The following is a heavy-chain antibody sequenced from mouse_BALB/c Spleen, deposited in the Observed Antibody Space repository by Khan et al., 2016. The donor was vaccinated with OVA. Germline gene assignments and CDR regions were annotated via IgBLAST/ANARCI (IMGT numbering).Heavy chain of an antibody. CDR2: ISTSGRYT. D-gene: IGHD1-1*01. V-gene: IGHV5-6*01. CDR3: ARCLYGSSYDYYAMDY. CDR1: GFTFSSYG. Sequence: EVELVESGGDLVKPGGSLKLSCAASGFTFSSYGMSWVRQTPDKRLGWVAIISTSGRYTYYPDSVKGRFTISRDNAKNTLYQQKSSLKSEDTAMYYCARCLYGSSYDYYAMDYWGQGTSVTVSS. J-gene: IGHJ4*01.